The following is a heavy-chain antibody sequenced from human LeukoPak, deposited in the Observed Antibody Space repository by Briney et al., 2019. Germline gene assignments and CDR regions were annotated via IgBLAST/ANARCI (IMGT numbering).Heavy chain of an antibody. D-gene: IGHD2-15*01. V-gene: IGHV3-30*18. CDR3: AKDIVVVVAATSYYGMDV. CDR1: GFTFSSYG. Sequence: GRSLRLSCAASGFTFSSYGMHWVRQAPGKGLEWVAVISYDGSNKYYADSVKGRFTISRDNSKNTLYLQMNSLRSDDTAVYYCAKDIVVVVAATSYYGMDVWGQGTTVTVSS. CDR2: ISYDGSNK. J-gene: IGHJ6*02.